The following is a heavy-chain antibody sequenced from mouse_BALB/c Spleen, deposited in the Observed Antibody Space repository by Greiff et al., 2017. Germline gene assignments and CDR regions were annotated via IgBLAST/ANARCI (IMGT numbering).Heavy chain of an antibody. CDR2: IYPGDGDT. CDR3: ARWGKTLYAMDY. V-gene: IGHV1-80*01. CDR1: GYAFSSYW. J-gene: IGHJ4*01. Sequence: VQLQQSGAELVRPGSSVKISCKASGYAFSSYWMNWVKQRPGQGLEWIGQIYPGDGDTNYNGKFKGKATLTADKSSSTAYMQLSSLTSEDSAVYFCARWGKTLYAMDYWGQGTSVTVSS.